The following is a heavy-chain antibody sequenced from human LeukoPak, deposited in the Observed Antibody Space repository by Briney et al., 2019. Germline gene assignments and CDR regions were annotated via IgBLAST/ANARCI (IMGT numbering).Heavy chain of an antibody. CDR3: ARDHYGSGSYYQRFDY. CDR1: GFTFSSYG. D-gene: IGHD3-10*01. CDR2: IWYDGSNK. V-gene: IGHV3-33*01. J-gene: IGHJ4*02. Sequence: PGRSLRLSCAASGFTFSSYGMHWVRQAPGKGLECVAVIWYDGSNKYYADSVKGRFTISRDNSKNTLYLQMNSLRAEDTAVYYCARDHYGSGSYYQRFDYWGQGTLVTVSS.